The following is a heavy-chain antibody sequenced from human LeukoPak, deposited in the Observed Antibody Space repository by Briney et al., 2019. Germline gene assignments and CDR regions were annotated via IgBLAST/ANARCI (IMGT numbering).Heavy chain of an antibody. CDR1: GYSFTTYW. J-gene: IGHJ6*03. CDR2: IYPGDSDT. V-gene: IGHV5-51*01. CDR3: ARHSPLYSHYYMDV. Sequence: GESQKISCKGSGYSFTTYWICWVRQMPGKGLEWMGIIYPGDSDTRYSPSFQGQVTISAEKSISTAYLQWSSQTASETAMYFCARHSPLYSHYYMDVSGKGTTVTVSS.